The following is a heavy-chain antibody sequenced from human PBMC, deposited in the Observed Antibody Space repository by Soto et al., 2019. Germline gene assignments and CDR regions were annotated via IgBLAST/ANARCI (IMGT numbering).Heavy chain of an antibody. CDR1: GYTLTELS. CDR2: FDPEDGET. V-gene: IGHV1-24*01. CDR3: ATIPFFGVVIRPHYFDY. J-gene: IGHJ4*02. Sequence: ASVKVSCKVSGYTLTELSMHCVRQAPGKGLEWMGGFDPEDGETIYAQKFQGRVTMTEDTSTDTAYMELSSLRSEDTAVYYCATIPFFGVVIRPHYFDYWGQGTLVTLSS. D-gene: IGHD3-3*01.